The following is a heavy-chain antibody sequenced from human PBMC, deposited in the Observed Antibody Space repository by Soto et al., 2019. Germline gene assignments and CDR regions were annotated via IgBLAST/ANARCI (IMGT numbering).Heavy chain of an antibody. J-gene: IGHJ3*01. CDR2: ISSGSDYI. CDR1: GFTFSSYS. V-gene: IGHV3-21*01. CDR3: ARSPVGDAFNV. Sequence: EVQLVESGGGLVKPGGSLRLSCAASGFTFSSYSMNWVRQAPGKGLEWVSSISSGSDYIFYADSVKGRFTISRDNAKNSLFLQMNSLTAEDTAVYYCARSPVGDAFNVWGQGTVVTVPS.